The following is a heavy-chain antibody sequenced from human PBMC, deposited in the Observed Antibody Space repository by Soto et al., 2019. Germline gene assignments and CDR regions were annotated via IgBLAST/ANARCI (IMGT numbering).Heavy chain of an antibody. Sequence: ASVKVSCKTSGYTFTTYYMVWVRQAPGQGLEWMGIINPSGGTTTYAQKFQGRVTMTRDTSTSTVYMELSSLRSEDTAVYYCARVVYRSSKRFLARWFDPWGQGTLVTVSS. CDR3: ARVVYRSSKRFLARWFDP. CDR2: INPSGGTT. CDR1: GYTFTTYY. V-gene: IGHV1-46*01. J-gene: IGHJ5*02. D-gene: IGHD3-3*01.